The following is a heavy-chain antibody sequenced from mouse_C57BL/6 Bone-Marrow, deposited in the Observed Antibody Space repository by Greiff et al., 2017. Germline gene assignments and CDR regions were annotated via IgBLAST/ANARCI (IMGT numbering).Heavy chain of an antibody. CDR2: ISDGGSYT. CDR1: GFTFSSYA. V-gene: IGHV5-4*01. D-gene: IGHD6-1*01. Sequence: EVQLVESGGGLVKPGGSLKLSCAASGFTFSSYAMSWVRQTPEKRLEWVATISDGGSYTYYPDNVKGRCTISRDNAKNNLYLQMSHLKSEDTAMYYWARTPLDYWGQGTTLTVSS. J-gene: IGHJ2*01. CDR3: ARTPLDY.